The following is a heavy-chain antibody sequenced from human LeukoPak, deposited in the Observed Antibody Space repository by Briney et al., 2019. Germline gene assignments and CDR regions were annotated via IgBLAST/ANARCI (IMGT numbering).Heavy chain of an antibody. D-gene: IGHD6-13*01. V-gene: IGHV3-11*04. J-gene: IGHJ6*03. CDR1: GFTFSDYY. CDR3: ARRAAAGNIYYYYYYMDV. Sequence: PGGSLRLSCAASGFTFSDYYMSWIRQAPGKGLEWVSYISSSGSTIYYADSVKGRFTISRDNAKNSLYLQMNSLRAEDTAVYYCARRAAAGNIYYYYYYMDVWGKGTTVTISS. CDR2: ISSSGSTI.